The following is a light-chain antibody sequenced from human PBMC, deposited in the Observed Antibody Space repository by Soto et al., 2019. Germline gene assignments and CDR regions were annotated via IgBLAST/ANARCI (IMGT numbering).Light chain of an antibody. CDR3: QQYYDWPIT. V-gene: IGKV3-11*01. CDR1: QYVGSR. J-gene: IGKJ5*01. CDR2: YMS. Sequence: EIVLTQSPATLSSSPGETATLSCRASQYVGSRLAWYQHKPGQAPRLLIYYMSKRATGIPARFSGSGSGTDFTLTISSLAPDDFAVYYCQQYYDWPITFGQGTRLEIK.